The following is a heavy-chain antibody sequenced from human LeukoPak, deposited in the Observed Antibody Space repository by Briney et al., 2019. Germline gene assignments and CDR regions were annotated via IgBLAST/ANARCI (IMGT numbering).Heavy chain of an antibody. CDR3: ARSNSRNFAY. D-gene: IGHD4-11*01. CDR2: IIPIFCTV. J-gene: IGHJ4*02. Sequence: SVKVSCKASGGTFSSYAISWVRQAPGQGLEWMGGIIPIFCTVNYAQKFQDRVTITTDESTSTADMELSTLRSEDTAVYYCARSNSRNFAYWGQVTLVTVSS. V-gene: IGHV1-69*05. CDR1: GGTFSSYA.